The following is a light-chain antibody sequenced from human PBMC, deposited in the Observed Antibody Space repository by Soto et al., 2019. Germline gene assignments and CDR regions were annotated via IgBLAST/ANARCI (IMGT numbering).Light chain of an antibody. J-gene: IGKJ2*01. CDR3: HQYNYWPVT. V-gene: IGKV3-15*01. CDR2: GAS. CDR1: QSVNIN. Sequence: VMTQSPVTLSVSPGERATLSCRASQSVNINLAWYQQKPGQAPRLLIYGASTRPTDIPARFSGSGSGTEFTLTIGSLQSEDFAVYYCHQYNYWPVTFGQETKLDIK.